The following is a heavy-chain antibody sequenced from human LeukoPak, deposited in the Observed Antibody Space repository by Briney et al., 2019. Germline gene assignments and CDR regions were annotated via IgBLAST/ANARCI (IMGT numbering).Heavy chain of an antibody. CDR2: ISYDGSNK. J-gene: IGHJ6*02. Sequence: GGSLRLSCAASGFTFSSYAMHWVRQAPGKGLEWVAVISYDGSNKYYADSVKGRFTISRDNSKNTLYLQMNSLRAEDTAVYHCAREATVTYGMDVWGQGTTVTVSS. CDR1: GFTFSSYA. V-gene: IGHV3-30-3*01. D-gene: IGHD4-17*01. CDR3: AREATVTYGMDV.